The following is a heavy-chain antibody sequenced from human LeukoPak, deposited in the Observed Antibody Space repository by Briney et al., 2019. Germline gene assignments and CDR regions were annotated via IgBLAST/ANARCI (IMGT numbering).Heavy chain of an antibody. V-gene: IGHV3-48*04. D-gene: IGHD1-26*01. J-gene: IGHJ3*02. Sequence: PGGSLRLSCAASEFTFSTYSMNWVRQAPGMGLEWVSYISSSGSIMYYADSVKGRFAISRDNAKNSLYLQMSSLRAEDTAVYYCARDKYSGSYQGGFDIWGQGTMVTVSS. CDR3: ARDKYSGSYQGGFDI. CDR2: ISSSGSIM. CDR1: EFTFSTYS.